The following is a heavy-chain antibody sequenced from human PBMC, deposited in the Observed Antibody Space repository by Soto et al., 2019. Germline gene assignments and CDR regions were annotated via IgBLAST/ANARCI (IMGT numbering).Heavy chain of an antibody. J-gene: IGHJ6*02. Sequence: GGSLRLSCAASGFTFSSYGMHWVRQAPGKGLEWVAVIWYDGSNKWYADSVKGRFTISRDNSKNTLYLQMNSLRAEDTAVYSCARDRGYSGYDSPRFYYGMDVWGQRTTVTVSS. CDR1: GFTFSSYG. V-gene: IGHV3-33*01. CDR3: ARDRGYSGYDSPRFYYGMDV. CDR2: IWYDGSNK. D-gene: IGHD5-12*01.